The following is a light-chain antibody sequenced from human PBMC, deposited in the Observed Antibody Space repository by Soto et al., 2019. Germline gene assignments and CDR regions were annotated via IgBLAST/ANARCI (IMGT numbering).Light chain of an antibody. J-gene: IGKJ4*01. Sequence: DIQLTQSPSFLSASVGDRVTITCRASQGIGSSLAWYQQNPGNAPKILIYAAATLQGGVPSRFSGSGSGTEFSLAISSVQPEDFASYYCQHLNSYPREVTFGGGTKVEIK. CDR2: AAA. V-gene: IGKV1-9*01. CDR3: QHLNSYPREVT. CDR1: QGIGSS.